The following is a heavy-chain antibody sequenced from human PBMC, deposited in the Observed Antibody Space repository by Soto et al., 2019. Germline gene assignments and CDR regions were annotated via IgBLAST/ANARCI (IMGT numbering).Heavy chain of an antibody. D-gene: IGHD4-4*01. J-gene: IGHJ4*02. V-gene: IGHV3-23*01. CDR3: LKKWSATVSSRVNY. CDR1: GFVFSNYA. CDR2: ISDTGTDT. Sequence: GGSLRLSCEASGFVFSNYAMTWVRQPPGKGLEWVSCISDTGTDTFHADSVKGRFIISRDNSKNTIYLQMNDLRAEDTAVYYCLKKWSATVSSRVNYWGQGTLVTV.